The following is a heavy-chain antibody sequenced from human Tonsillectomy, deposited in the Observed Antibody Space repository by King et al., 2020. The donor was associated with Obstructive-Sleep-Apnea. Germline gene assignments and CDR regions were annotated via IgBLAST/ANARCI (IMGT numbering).Heavy chain of an antibody. CDR2: ISYVGSNK. CDR1: GFTFSSYA. CDR3: ASLYYYDSSGYSDFDY. V-gene: IGHV3-30*04. Sequence: VQLVESGGGVVQPGRSLRLSCAASGFTFSSYAMHWVRPAPGKGLEWVAVISYVGSNKYYADSVKGRFTISRDNSKNTRYLQMNSLRAEDTAVYYCASLYYYDSSGYSDFDYWGQGTLVTVSS. J-gene: IGHJ4*02. D-gene: IGHD3-22*01.